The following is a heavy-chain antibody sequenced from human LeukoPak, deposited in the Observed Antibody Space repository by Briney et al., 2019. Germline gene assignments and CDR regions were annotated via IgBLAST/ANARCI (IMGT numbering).Heavy chain of an antibody. V-gene: IGHV1-2*06. J-gene: IGHJ4*02. Sequence: GASVTVSCKASGYTFIDYFIHWVRQAPGQGLEWMGRINPNSGGAEFTQVFQGKVTMNRDTSISTTYMELSRLTSDDTALYYCARDLSSTSDWEFDYWGQGTLVTVSS. CDR2: INPNSGGA. D-gene: IGHD3-9*01. CDR3: ARDLSSTSDWEFDY. CDR1: GYTFIDYF.